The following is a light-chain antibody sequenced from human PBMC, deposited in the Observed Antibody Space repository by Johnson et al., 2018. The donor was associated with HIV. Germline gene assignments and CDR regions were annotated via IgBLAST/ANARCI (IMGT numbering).Light chain of an antibody. V-gene: IGLV1-51*01. CDR2: DNN. CDR3: GTWDSSLSALYV. Sequence: QSVLTQPPSVSAAPGQKVTISCSGSSSNIGSNYVSWYQQLPGTAPKLLIYDNNKRPSGIPDRFSGSKSGTSATLGITGLQTGDEAQYYCGTWDSSLSALYVFGTGTNVTVL. J-gene: IGLJ1*01. CDR1: SSNIGSNY.